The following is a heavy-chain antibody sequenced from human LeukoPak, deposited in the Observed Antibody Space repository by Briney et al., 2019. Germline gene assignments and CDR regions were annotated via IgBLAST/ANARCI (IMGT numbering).Heavy chain of an antibody. Sequence: SETLSLTCTVSGYSISSGFYWSWIRQPPGKGLEWIGTLSHFGSTDYNPSLKRRVIISEDTSKKQFSLKLSPVTAADTAVYYCARDFREWAFDIWGQGTMVTVSS. J-gene: IGHJ3*02. CDR2: LSHFGST. CDR3: ARDFREWAFDI. CDR1: GYSISSGFY. V-gene: IGHV4-38-2*02. D-gene: IGHD3-10*01.